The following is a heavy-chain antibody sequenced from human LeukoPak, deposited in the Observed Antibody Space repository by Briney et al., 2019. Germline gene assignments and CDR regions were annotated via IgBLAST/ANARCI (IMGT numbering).Heavy chain of an antibody. CDR2: IYYSGST. J-gene: IGHJ4*02. CDR3: ARARYSGHGPIGEGLFDY. D-gene: IGHD5-12*01. Sequence: SETLSLTCTVSGGSISGYYWSWIRQPPGKGLEWIGYIYYSGSTNYNPSLKSRVTISVDTSKNQFSLKLSSVTAADTAVYYCARARYSGHGPIGEGLFDYWGQGTLVTVSS. V-gene: IGHV4-59*01. CDR1: GGSISGYY.